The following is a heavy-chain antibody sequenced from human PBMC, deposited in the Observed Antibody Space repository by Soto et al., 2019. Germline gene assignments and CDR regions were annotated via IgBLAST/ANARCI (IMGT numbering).Heavy chain of an antibody. CDR2: IYYSGST. D-gene: IGHD3-22*01. Sequence: QVQLQESGPGLVKPSETLSLTCTVSGGSISSYYWSWIRQPPGKGLELIGYIYYSGSTNYNPSLNSRVTISVDTSKNQFSLKLSTVTAADTAVYYCARMAYYYDSSGYYLLHYYYGMDVWGQGTTVTVSS. V-gene: IGHV4-59*01. J-gene: IGHJ6*02. CDR1: GGSISSYY. CDR3: ARMAYYYDSSGYYLLHYYYGMDV.